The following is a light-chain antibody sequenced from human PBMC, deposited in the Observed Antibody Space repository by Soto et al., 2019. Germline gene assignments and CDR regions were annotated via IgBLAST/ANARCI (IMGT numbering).Light chain of an antibody. CDR1: QSVGSF. CDR2: ATS. J-gene: IGKJ5*01. CDR3: QQRNSWPPTFT. V-gene: IGKV3-11*01. Sequence: EIVLTQSPSTLSLSPGERATLSCRASQSVGSFLAWYQQKPGQAPRLLIYATSIRATGIPARFSGSGSGTDFTLTISSIEPEDFAVYYCQQRNSWPPTFTFGQGTRLEIK.